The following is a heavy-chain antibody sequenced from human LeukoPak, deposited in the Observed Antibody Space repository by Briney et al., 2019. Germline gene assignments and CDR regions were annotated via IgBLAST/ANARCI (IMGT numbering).Heavy chain of an antibody. D-gene: IGHD6-13*01. CDR1: GFTFSSYA. CDR3: ARDPSSWDYYYYYYMDV. V-gene: IGHV3-23*01. Sequence: GGSLRLSCAASGFTFSSYAMSWVRQAPGKGLEWVSAISGSGGSTYYADSVKGRFTISRDNSKNTLYLQMGSLRAEDMAVYYCARDPSSWDYYYYYYMDVWGKGTTVTVSS. CDR2: ISGSGGST. J-gene: IGHJ6*03.